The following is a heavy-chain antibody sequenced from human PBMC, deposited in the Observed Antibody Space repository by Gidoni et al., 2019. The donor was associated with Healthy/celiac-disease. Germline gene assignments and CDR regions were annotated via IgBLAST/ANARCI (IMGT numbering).Heavy chain of an antibody. V-gene: IGHV1-46*04. CDR1: VYTFTNYY. CDR2: INPSGGST. J-gene: IGHJ4*02. D-gene: IGHD2-21*02. Sequence: QVQLVQSGAEVKKPGASVKVSCKASVYTFTNYYMHWVRQAPGQGLEWMGIINPSGGSTSYPQKLQGRVTMTRDTSTSTVYMELSSLRSEDTAVYYCARLNCGGDCPLDYWGQGTLVTVSS. CDR3: ARLNCGGDCPLDY.